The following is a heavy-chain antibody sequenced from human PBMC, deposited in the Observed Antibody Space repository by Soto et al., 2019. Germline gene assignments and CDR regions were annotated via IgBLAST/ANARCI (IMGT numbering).Heavy chain of an antibody. CDR3: ARDSVDTAMAPAE. V-gene: IGHV1-69*06. CDR1: GGTFSSYA. Sequence: GASVKVSFRASGGTFSSYAISWGRQAPGQGLEWMGGIIPIFGKANYAQKFQGRVTITADKSTSTAYMELSSLRSEDTAVYYRARDSVDTAMAPAEWGQGTLVTAPQ. J-gene: IGHJ4*02. CDR2: IIPIFGKA. D-gene: IGHD5-18*01.